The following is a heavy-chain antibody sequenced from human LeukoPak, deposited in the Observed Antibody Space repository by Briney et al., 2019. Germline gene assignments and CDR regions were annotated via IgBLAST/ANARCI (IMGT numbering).Heavy chain of an antibody. J-gene: IGHJ4*02. CDR1: GYSISTSYY. CDR2: IYHSGNT. CDR3: ARSQSFAVNDY. V-gene: IGHV4-38-2*02. D-gene: IGHD4-17*01. Sequence: SETLSLTCTVSGYSISTSYYWGWIRQPPGKGLEWIGSIYHSGNTYYNPSLKSRVTISVDTSKNQFSLKLSSVTAADTAVYYCARSQSFAVNDYWGQGTLVTVSS.